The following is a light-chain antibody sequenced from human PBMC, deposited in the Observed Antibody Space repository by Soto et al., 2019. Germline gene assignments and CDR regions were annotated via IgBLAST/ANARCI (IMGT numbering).Light chain of an antibody. Sequence: EIVLTQSPATLSLSPGERATLSCRASQSVGSFLAWYQQKPGQAPRLLIFGSSSTATGIPDRFSASGSGTDFTLTISRLEPEDFAVYYCQQYGYSPLTFGGGTKVDIK. CDR2: GSS. CDR3: QQYGYSPLT. V-gene: IGKV3-20*01. J-gene: IGKJ4*01. CDR1: QSVGSF.